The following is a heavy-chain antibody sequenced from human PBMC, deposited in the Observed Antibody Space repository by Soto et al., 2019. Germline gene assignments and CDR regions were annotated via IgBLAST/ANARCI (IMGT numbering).Heavy chain of an antibody. CDR3: AKVRPGGGSGSYYSPGPFYYYMDV. D-gene: IGHD3-10*01. Sequence: GGSLRLSCAASGFTFSSYAMSWVRQAPGKGLEWVSAISGSGGSTYYADSVKGRFTISRDNSKNTLYLQMNSLRAEDTAVYYCAKVRPGGGSGSYYSPGPFYYYMDVWGKGTTVTVSS. V-gene: IGHV3-23*01. CDR1: GFTFSSYA. CDR2: ISGSGGST. J-gene: IGHJ6*03.